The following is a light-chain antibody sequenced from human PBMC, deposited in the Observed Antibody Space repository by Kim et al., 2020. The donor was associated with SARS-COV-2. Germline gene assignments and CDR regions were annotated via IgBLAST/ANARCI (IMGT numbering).Light chain of an antibody. CDR1: SSDVGGYNY. J-gene: IGLJ1*01. CDR3: SSYTSSSTYV. CDR2: DVS. V-gene: IGLV2-14*03. Sequence: QSALTQPASVSGSPGQSITISCTGTSSDVGGYNYVSWYQQHPGKAPKLMIYDVSNRPSGVSNRFSGSKSGNTAFLTISGLQAEDEADYYCSSYTSSSTYVFGTGTQVTVL.